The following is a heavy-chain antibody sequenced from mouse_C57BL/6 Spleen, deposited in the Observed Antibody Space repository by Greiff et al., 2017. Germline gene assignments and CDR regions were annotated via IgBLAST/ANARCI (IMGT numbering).Heavy chain of an antibody. CDR3: ARNYRWLLYYFDY. Sequence: VQLQQSGAELVKPGASVKMSCKASGYTFTSYWITWVKQRPGQGLEWIGDIYPGSGSTNYNEKFKSKATLTVDTSSSTAYMQLSSLTSEDSAVYYCARNYRWLLYYFDYWGQGTTLTVSS. CDR2: IYPGSGST. J-gene: IGHJ2*01. D-gene: IGHD2-3*01. V-gene: IGHV1-55*01. CDR1: GYTFTSYW.